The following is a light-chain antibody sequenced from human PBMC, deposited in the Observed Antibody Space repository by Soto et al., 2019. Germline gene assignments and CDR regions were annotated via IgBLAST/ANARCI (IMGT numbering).Light chain of an antibody. CDR1: SGSIASYY. J-gene: IGLJ3*02. CDR2: EDN. V-gene: IGLV6-57*04. Sequence: FMLTQPHSVSESSGKTVTISCTRSSGSIASYYVQWYQQRPGSAPTTVIYEDNQRPSGVPDRFSGSIDSSSNSASLTVSGLKTEDEADYYCQSYDTNNHIVFGGGTKLTVL. CDR3: QSYDTNNHIV.